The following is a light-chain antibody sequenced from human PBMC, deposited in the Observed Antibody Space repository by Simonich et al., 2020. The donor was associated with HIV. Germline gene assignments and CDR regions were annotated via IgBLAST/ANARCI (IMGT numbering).Light chain of an antibody. J-gene: IGKJ5*01. CDR1: QSVSSN. CDR2: GAS. V-gene: IGKV3-15*01. CDR3: QQYNNWPLT. Sequence: EIVMTQSPATLSVSPGERATLSCSASQSVSSNLSWYQPTPGQAPRLLIYGASTRATGVPARFSGSGSGTEFTLTISSLQSEDFAVYYCQQYNNWPLTFGQGARLEIK.